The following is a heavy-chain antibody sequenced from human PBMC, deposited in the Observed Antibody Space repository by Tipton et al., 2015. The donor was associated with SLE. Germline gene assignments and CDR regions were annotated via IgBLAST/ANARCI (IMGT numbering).Heavy chain of an antibody. CDR3: ARGRVEMATNGGYYFDY. CDR1: GGSSSGYY. Sequence: TLSLTCAVYGGSSSGYYWSWIRQPPGKGLEWIGEINHSGSTNYNPSLKSRVTISVDTSKNQFSLKLSSVTAADTAVYYCARGRVEMATNGGYYFDYWGQGTLVTVSS. D-gene: IGHD5-24*01. J-gene: IGHJ4*02. CDR2: INHSGST. V-gene: IGHV4-34*01.